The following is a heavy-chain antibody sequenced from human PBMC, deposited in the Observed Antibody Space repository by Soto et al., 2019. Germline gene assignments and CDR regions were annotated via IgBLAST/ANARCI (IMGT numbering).Heavy chain of an antibody. D-gene: IGHD6-13*01. CDR1: GFTFSSYA. CDR2: ISGSGGST. Sequence: EVQLLESGGGLVLPGGSLRLCCAASGFTFSSYAMRWVRQAPGKGLEWVSAISGSGGSTYYADSVKGRFTISRDNSKHTLYLQMNSLRAVDTAVYYCARRGPGTYFDYWGQGTLVTVSS. J-gene: IGHJ4*02. CDR3: ARRGPGTYFDY. V-gene: IGHV3-23*01.